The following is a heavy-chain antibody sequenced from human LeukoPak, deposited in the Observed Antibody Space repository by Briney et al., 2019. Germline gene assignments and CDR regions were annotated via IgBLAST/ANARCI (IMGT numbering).Heavy chain of an antibody. CDR2: IYYSGST. Sequence: PSETLSLTCTVSGGSISSYYWSWIRQPPGKGLEWIGYIYYSGSTNYNPSLKSRVTISVDTSKNQFSLKLSSVTAADTAVYYCARVAGDSSSWYRDYYYYMDVWGKGTTVTVSS. V-gene: IGHV4-59*01. CDR3: ARVAGDSSSWYRDYYYYMDV. J-gene: IGHJ6*03. D-gene: IGHD6-13*01. CDR1: GGSISSYY.